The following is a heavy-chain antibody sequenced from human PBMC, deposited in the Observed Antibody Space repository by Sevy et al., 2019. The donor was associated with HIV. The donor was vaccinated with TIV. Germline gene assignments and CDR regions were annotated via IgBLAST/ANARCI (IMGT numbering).Heavy chain of an antibody. CDR2: VSYSGST. J-gene: IGHJ3*02. Sequence: SENLSLTCTVSGGSVSSGNYYWSWIRQPPGKGLEWIGYVSYSGSTNYNPSLKSRVTISVDTSKRQFSLKLNSMTAADTAVYYCARPSSSYGDYLLGGFDIWGQGTMVTVSS. V-gene: IGHV4-61*01. CDR3: ARPSSSYGDYLLGGFDI. CDR1: GGSVSSGNYY. D-gene: IGHD4-17*01.